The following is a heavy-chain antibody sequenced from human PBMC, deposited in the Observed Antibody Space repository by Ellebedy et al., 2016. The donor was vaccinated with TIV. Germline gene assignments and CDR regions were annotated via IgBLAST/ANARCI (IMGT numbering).Heavy chain of an antibody. J-gene: IGHJ3*01. CDR2: ITESGGNT. D-gene: IGHD4-23*01. CDR1: GLTFSSHA. V-gene: IGHV3-23*01. Sequence: PGGSLRLSCAASGLTFSSHAMSWVRQAPGKGLEWVSSITESGGNTYYADSVKGRFTIPRDNSKDTLFLQMNSLRAEDTAIYFCAREPVGVGPAFDVWGQGTMVTVSS. CDR3: AREPVGVGPAFDV.